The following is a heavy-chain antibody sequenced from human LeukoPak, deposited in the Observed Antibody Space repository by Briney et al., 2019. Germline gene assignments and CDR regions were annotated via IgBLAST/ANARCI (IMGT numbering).Heavy chain of an antibody. CDR3: ARGGIVGAFDC. V-gene: IGHV4-34*01. J-gene: IGHJ4*02. CDR1: GGSFSGYY. Sequence: PSETLSLTCAVYGGSFSGYYWSWIRQPPGKGLEWIGEINHSGSTNYNPSLKSRVTISVDTSKNQFSLKLSSVTAADTAVYYCARGGIVGAFDCWGQGTLVTVSS. CDR2: INHSGST. D-gene: IGHD1-26*01.